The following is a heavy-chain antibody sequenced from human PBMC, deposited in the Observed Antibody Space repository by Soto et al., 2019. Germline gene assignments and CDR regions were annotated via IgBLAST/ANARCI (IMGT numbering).Heavy chain of an antibody. CDR3: ATNGALTGAFQH. Sequence: ASVKVSCKVSGYTLTELSMHWVRQAPGKGLEWMGGFDPEDGETIYAQKFQGRVTMTEDTSTDTAYMELSSLRSEDTAVYCCATNGALTGAFQHWGQGTLVTVSS. D-gene: IGHD2-8*01. V-gene: IGHV1-24*01. CDR2: FDPEDGET. CDR1: GYTLTELS. J-gene: IGHJ1*01.